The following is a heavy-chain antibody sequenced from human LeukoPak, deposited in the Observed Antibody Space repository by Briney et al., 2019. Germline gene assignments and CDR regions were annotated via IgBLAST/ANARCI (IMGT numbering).Heavy chain of an antibody. CDR1: GGSISSGDYY. CDR2: IYYSGST. CDR3: AREYHRANWSDP. J-gene: IGHJ5*02. D-gene: IGHD2-2*01. V-gene: IGHV4-30-4*01. Sequence: PSETLSLTCTVSGGSISSGDYYWSWIRQPPGKGLEWIGYIYYSGSTYYNPSLKSRVTISVDTSKNQFSLKLSSVAAADTAVYYCAREYHRANWSDPWGQGTLVTVSS.